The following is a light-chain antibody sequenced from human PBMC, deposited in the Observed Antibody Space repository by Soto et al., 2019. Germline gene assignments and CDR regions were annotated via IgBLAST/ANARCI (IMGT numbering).Light chain of an antibody. Sequence: QSVLTQPPSVSGAPGQRVTISCTGSSSNIGAGYDVHWYQQLPGTAPKILIYGNRHRPSGVPDRCSGSKSCTSAALALTWLQAEAEADYYCQAYDSSGRGVVFGGGTKLTVL. V-gene: IGLV1-40*01. CDR1: SSNIGAGYD. CDR3: QAYDSSGRGVV. J-gene: IGLJ2*01. CDR2: GNR.